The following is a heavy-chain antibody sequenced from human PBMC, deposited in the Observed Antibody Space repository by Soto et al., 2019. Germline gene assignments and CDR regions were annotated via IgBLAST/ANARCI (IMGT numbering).Heavy chain of an antibody. CDR3: GQTTGWPGFDF. CDR2: IYGGGTT. CDR1: GFAVSSKY. J-gene: IGHJ4*02. V-gene: IGHV3-53*01. Sequence: GGSLRLSCAASGFAVSSKYMTWVRQAPGKGLEWVSVIYGGGTTYYADSVKGRFTISRDTSKNTLYLQMNSLRAEDTAVYDCGQTTGWPGFDFWGQGTLVTVSS. D-gene: IGHD6-19*01.